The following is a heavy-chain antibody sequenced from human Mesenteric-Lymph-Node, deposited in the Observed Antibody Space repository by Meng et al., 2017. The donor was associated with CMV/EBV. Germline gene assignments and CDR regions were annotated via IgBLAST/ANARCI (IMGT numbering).Heavy chain of an antibody. D-gene: IGHD2-2*01. CDR3: ARDRGGRSTNLNWFDP. V-gene: IGHV1-2*02. CDR2: KKKKRGEI. J-gene: IGHJ5*02. Sequence: VRQAHGKGIEWKGRKKKKRGEIKKEKKKKGRVNMNRETYISKDYMEMSRLTYDDTAVYYCARDRGGRSTNLNWFDPWGQGTLVTVSS.